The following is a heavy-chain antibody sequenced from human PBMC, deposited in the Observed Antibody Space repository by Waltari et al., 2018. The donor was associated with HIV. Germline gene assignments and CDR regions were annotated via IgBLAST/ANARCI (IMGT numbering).Heavy chain of an antibody. D-gene: IGHD3-22*01. CDR2: IYYSGST. Sequence: QLQLQESGPGLVKPSETLSLTCTVSGGSISSSRYYWGWIRQPPGKGLEWIGSIYYSGSTYYNPSLKSRVTISVDTSKNQFSLKLSSVTAADTAVYYCARDWGYYYDSSGYHGYFQHWGQGTLVTVSS. V-gene: IGHV4-39*07. J-gene: IGHJ1*01. CDR3: ARDWGYYYDSSGYHGYFQH. CDR1: GGSISSSRYY.